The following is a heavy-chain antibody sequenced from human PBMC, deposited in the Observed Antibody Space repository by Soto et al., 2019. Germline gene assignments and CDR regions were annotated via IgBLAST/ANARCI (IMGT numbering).Heavy chain of an antibody. CDR2: ISYDGSNK. Sequence: PGGSLRLSCAASGFTVSSYAMHWVRQAPGKGLEWVAVISYDGSNKYYADSVKGRFTISRDNSKNTLYLQMNSLRAEDTAVYYCARDVRHYYDSSGYYPIPGGYGMDVWGQGTTVTVSS. CDR3: ARDVRHYYDSSGYYPIPGGYGMDV. V-gene: IGHV3-30-3*01. CDR1: GFTVSSYA. J-gene: IGHJ6*02. D-gene: IGHD3-22*01.